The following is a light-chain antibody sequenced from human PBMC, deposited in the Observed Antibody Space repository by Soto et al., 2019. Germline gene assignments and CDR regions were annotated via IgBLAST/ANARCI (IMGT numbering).Light chain of an antibody. CDR3: QQSYSTAWT. V-gene: IGKV1-39*01. J-gene: IGKJ1*01. CDR2: SVS. Sequence: DIQMTQSPYSLSASVGDRVTITCRASQNISKYLNWYQQRAGKDPNLLIYSVSTLESWVPSRFSGSVSGTDFTLTVSSLQPEDFGSYDCQQSYSTAWTFGQGTRVDIK. CDR1: QNISKY.